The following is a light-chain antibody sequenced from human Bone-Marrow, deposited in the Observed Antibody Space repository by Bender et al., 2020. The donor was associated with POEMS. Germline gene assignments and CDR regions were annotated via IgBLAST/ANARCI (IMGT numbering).Light chain of an antibody. CDR2: RTK. V-gene: IGLV1-47*01. CDR1: RSSIGSNH. Sequence: QSVLSQAPSASGTPGQRVTISCSGSRSSIGSNHVYWYQQLPGTAPKVLIYRTKQRPSGVPDRFSGSKSGASASLAISGLRSEDEADYYCAAWDDSLSGVVFGGGTKLTVL. J-gene: IGLJ2*01. CDR3: AAWDDSLSGVV.